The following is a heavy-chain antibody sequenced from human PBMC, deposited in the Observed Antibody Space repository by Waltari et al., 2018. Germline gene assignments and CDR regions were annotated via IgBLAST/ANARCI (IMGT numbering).Heavy chain of an antibody. V-gene: IGHV3-21*01. CDR1: GFTFSFYN. D-gene: IGHD2-2*01. J-gene: IGHJ6*04. CDR2: ISSSSPYI. CDR3: ARVGYCTITSCFPPYYMDV. Sequence: EVQLVESGGGLVKPGGSLRLSCAASGFTFSFYNMNWVRQAPGKGLEWVSSISSSSPYIYYADSVKGRFTISRDNAKNSLYLQMNSLRAEDTAVYYCARVGYCTITSCFPPYYMDVWGKGTTVTVSS.